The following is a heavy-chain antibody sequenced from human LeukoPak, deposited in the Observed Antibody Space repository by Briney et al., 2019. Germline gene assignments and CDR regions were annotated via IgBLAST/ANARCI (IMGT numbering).Heavy chain of an antibody. V-gene: IGHV4-34*01. CDR1: GGSFSGYY. CDR2: INHSGST. D-gene: IGHD2-15*01. J-gene: IGHJ4*02. Sequence: SETLSLTCAVYGGSFSGYYWSWIRQPPGKGLEWIGEINHSGSTNYNPSLKSRVTISVDTSKIQFSLKLSSVTAADTAVYYCARGLSRASYYFDYWGQGTLVTVSS. CDR3: ARGLSRASYYFDY.